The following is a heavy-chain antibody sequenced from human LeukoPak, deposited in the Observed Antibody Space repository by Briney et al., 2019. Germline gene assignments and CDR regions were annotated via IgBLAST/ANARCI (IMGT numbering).Heavy chain of an antibody. V-gene: IGHV4-38-2*02. CDR1: GYSINSGYH. J-gene: IGHJ4*02. D-gene: IGHD5-18*01. CDR2: IYHSGST. Sequence: SETLSLTCIVSGYSINSGYHWGWIRQPPGKGLEWIGSIYHSGSTNYNPSLKSRVTISVDTSKNQFSLKLSSVTAADTDVYYCARGKMGYSYGAYWGQGTLVTVPS. CDR3: ARGKMGYSYGAY.